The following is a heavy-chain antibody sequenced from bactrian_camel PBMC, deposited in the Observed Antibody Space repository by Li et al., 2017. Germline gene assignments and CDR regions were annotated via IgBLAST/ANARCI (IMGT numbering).Heavy chain of an antibody. D-gene: IGHD1*01. Sequence: HVQLVESGGGSVQAGGSLRVSCEVSEDTYNSRCLAWFRQAPGKEREGVAIINTGDGSTYYADSVKGRFTISRDNAKNTLYLQLNSLKTEDTAMYFCARGMMLFRYWGQGTQVTVS. V-gene: IGHV3S1*01. J-gene: IGHJ6*01. CDR3: ARGMMLFRY. CDR1: EDTYNSRC. CDR2: INTGDGST.